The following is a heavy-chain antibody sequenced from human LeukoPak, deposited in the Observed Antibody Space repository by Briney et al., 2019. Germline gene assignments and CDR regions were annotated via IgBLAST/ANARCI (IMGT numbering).Heavy chain of an antibody. V-gene: IGHV1-46*01. CDR2: INPSGGST. J-gene: IGHJ3*02. D-gene: IGHD3-10*01. Sequence: ASVKVSCKASGGTFSSYAISWVRQAPGQGLEWMGIINPSGGSTTYAQRFQGRVTMTRDTSISTAYMELRSLRSDDTAVYYCARGIFAGTMVRGVLDAFDIWGQGTMVTVSS. CDR3: ARGIFAGTMVRGVLDAFDI. CDR1: GGTFSSYA.